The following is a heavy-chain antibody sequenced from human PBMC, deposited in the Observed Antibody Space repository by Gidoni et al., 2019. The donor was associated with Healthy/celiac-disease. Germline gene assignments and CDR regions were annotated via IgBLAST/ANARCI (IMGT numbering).Heavy chain of an antibody. D-gene: IGHD6-6*01. J-gene: IGHJ4*02. CDR3: ARARIAARPRGFYFDY. CDR2: IKQDGSEK. CDR1: GFTFSSYW. Sequence: EVQLVESGGGLVQPGGSLRLSCAASGFTFSSYWMSWVRQAQGKGLEWVANIKQDGSEKYYVDSVKGRFTISRDNAKNSLYLQMNSLRAEDTAVYYCARARIAARPRGFYFDYWGQGTLVTVSS. V-gene: IGHV3-7*03.